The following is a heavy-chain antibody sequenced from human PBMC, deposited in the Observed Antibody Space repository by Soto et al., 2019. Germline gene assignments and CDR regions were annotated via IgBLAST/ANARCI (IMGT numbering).Heavy chain of an antibody. CDR2: ITPSNGDT. CDR3: ARLAPCSGGNCYSRPLDS. CDR1: ADTFANYG. V-gene: IGHV1-18*01. Sequence: QVQLLQSGAEAKKPGASVKVSCKASADTFANYGISWVRQAPGQGPAWMGWITPSNGDTNYAQKFQGRVIMTTDTSTSTAYMEVRSLRSDDTAVYYCARLAPCSGGNCYSRPLDSWGQGTLVTVSS. J-gene: IGHJ4*02. D-gene: IGHD2-15*01.